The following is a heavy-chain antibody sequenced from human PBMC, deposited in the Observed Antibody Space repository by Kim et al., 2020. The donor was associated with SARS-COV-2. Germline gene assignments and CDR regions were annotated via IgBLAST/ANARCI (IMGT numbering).Heavy chain of an antibody. D-gene: IGHD2-2*01. CDR3: AKGGRGGSSASWNFDY. V-gene: IGHV3-23*01. CDR1: GFTFSSYA. CDR2: ISGSGGST. Sequence: GGSLRLSCAASGFTFSSYAMSWVRQGPGKGLEWVSGISGSGGSTYNADSVKGRFTISRDNSKNTLYLQMNSLRAEDTAVYFCAKGGRGGSSASWNFDYWGQGALDTVSS. J-gene: IGHJ4*02.